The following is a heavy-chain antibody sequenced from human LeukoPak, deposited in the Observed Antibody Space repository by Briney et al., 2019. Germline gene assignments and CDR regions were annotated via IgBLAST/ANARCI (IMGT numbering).Heavy chain of an antibody. V-gene: IGHV1-18*01. CDR2: ISAYNGNT. D-gene: IGHD3-10*01. J-gene: IGHJ4*02. CDR3: ARTVDYYGSGRRGYFDY. Sequence: GASVKVSCKASGYTFTSYGISWVRQAPGQGLEWMGWISAYNGNTSYAQKLQGRVTMTTDTSTSTAYMELRSLRSDDTAVYYCARTVDYYGSGRRGYFDYWGQGTLVTVSS. CDR1: GYTFTSYG.